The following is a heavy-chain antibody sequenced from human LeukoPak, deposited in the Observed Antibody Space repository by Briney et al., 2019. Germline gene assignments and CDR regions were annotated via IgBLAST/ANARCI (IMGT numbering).Heavy chain of an antibody. CDR1: GYTLTELS. Sequence: ASVRVSCKVSGYTLTELSMHWVRQAPGKGLEWMGGFDPEDGETIYAQKFQGRVTMTEDTSTDTAYMELSSLRSEDTAVYYCATDKGGYSYGYLDYWGQGTLVTVSS. J-gene: IGHJ4*02. CDR3: ATDKGGYSYGYLDY. D-gene: IGHD5-18*01. V-gene: IGHV1-24*01. CDR2: FDPEDGET.